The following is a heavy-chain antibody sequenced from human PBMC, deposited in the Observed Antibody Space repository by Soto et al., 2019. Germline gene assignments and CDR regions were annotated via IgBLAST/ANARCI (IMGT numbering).Heavy chain of an antibody. CDR1: GFTFSSYA. D-gene: IGHD2-15*01. J-gene: IGHJ4*02. Sequence: QVQLVESGGGLVQPGRSLRLSCAASGFTFSSYAMHWVRQAPGKGLEWVAVISYDGSNKYYEDSVKGRFTISRDNSKNTLYLQMNNLRAEDTAVYYCASPTANLPVGFVYWVQGTLVTVAS. CDR2: ISYDGSNK. CDR3: ASPTANLPVGFVY. V-gene: IGHV3-30-3*01.